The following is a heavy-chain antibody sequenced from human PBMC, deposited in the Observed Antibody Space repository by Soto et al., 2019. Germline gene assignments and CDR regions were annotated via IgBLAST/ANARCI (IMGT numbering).Heavy chain of an antibody. CDR3: ARDGPGIAAAVPYYYGMDV. CDR1: GGTFSSYA. V-gene: IGHV1-69*06. D-gene: IGHD6-13*01. J-gene: IGHJ6*02. CDR2: IIPIFGTA. Sequence: QVQLVQSGAEVKKPGSSVKVSCKASGGTFSSYAISWVRQAPGQGLEWMGGIIPIFGTANYAQKFQGRVTITADKSTSTAYMELSSLRSEDTAVYYCARDGPGIAAAVPYYYGMDVWGQGTTVTVSS.